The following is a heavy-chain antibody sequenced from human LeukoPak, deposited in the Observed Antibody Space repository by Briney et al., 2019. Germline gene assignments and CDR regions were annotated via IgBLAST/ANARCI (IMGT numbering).Heavy chain of an antibody. CDR1: GFTFSGYG. CDR3: ARAPRGYGAHNWFDP. CDR2: IWYDGSNK. D-gene: IGHD4-17*01. Sequence: GGSLRLSCAASGFTFSGYGMHWVRQAPGKGLEWVAVIWYDGSNKYYADSVKGRFTISRDNSKNTLYLQMNSLRAEDTAVYYCARAPRGYGAHNWFDPWGQGTLVTVSS. V-gene: IGHV3-33*01. J-gene: IGHJ5*02.